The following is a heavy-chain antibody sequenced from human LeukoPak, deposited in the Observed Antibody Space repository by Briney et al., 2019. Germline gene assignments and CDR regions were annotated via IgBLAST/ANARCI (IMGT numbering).Heavy chain of an antibody. Sequence: GGSLRLSCAASGFTFSSYSVNWVRQAPGKGLEWVSSISSSSSYIYYADSVKGRFTISRDNAKNSLYLQMNSLRAEYTALYYCARDFLPATAILDYWSQGTLVTVS. J-gene: IGHJ4*02. CDR1: GFTFSSYS. D-gene: IGHD2-21*02. CDR3: ARDFLPATAILDY. V-gene: IGHV3-21*01. CDR2: ISSSSSYI.